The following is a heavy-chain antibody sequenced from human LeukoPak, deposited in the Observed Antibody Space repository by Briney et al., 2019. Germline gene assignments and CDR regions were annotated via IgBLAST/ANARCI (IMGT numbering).Heavy chain of an antibody. CDR1: GFTFSSYG. D-gene: IGHD1-26*01. CDR2: IRYDGSNK. CDR3: AKGPEPWSGSYLGFDY. Sequence: GGSLRLSCAASGFTFSSYGMHWVRQAPGKGLEWVAFIRYDGSNKYYADSVKGRFTISRDNSKNTLYLQMNSLRAEDTAVYYCAKGPEPWSGSYLGFDYWGQGTLVTVSS. J-gene: IGHJ4*02. V-gene: IGHV3-30*02.